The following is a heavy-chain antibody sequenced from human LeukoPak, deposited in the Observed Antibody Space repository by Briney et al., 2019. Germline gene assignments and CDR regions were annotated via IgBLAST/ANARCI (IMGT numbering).Heavy chain of an antibody. J-gene: IGHJ4*02. D-gene: IGHD2-2*01. CDR1: GYTFTSYG. CDR2: ISAYNGNT. Sequence: ASVKVSCKASGYTFTSYGISWVRQAPGQGLEWMGWISAYNGNTNYAQKLQGRVTMTTDTSTSTAYMELRSLRSDDTAVYYCARGPPDCSSTSCYAEDYWGQGTLVTVSS. CDR3: ARGPPDCSSTSCYAEDY. V-gene: IGHV1-18*01.